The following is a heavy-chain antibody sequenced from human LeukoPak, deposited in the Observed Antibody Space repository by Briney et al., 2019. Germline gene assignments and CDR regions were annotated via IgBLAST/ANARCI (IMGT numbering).Heavy chain of an antibody. CDR2: IRYDGSNK. V-gene: IGHV3-30*02. CDR1: GFIFSSYG. Sequence: GGSLRLSCAASGFIFSSYGMHWVRQAPGKGLEGVSFIRYDGSNKYYGDAVRGRFTISRDNSKNTLYLQMDSLRPEDTAVYYCAKGLGNYFDHWGQGTLVTVPS. D-gene: IGHD7-27*01. CDR3: AKGLGNYFDH. J-gene: IGHJ4*02.